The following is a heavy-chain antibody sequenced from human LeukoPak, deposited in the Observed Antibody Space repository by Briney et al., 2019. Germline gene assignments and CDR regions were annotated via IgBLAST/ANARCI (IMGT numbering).Heavy chain of an antibody. CDR1: GGSISSYY. V-gene: IGHV4-59*01. CDR2: IYYSGSN. D-gene: IGHD6-6*01. J-gene: IGHJ4*02. Sequence: SETLSLTCTVSGGSISSYYWSWIRQPPGKGLEWIGYIYYSGSNNYNPSLKSRVTISVDTSKNHFSLKLSSVTAADTAVYYCARSSHYFDYWGQGTLVTVSS. CDR3: ARSSHYFDY.